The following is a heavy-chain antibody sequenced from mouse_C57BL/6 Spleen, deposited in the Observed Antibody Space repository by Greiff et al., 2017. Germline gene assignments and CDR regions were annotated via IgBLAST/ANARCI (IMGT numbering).Heavy chain of an antibody. CDR1: GFTFSDYY. CDR2: INYDGSST. J-gene: IGHJ1*03. V-gene: IGHV5-16*01. D-gene: IGHD4-1*01. Sequence: KLMESEGGLVQPGSSMKLSCTASGFTFSDYYMAWVRQVPEKGLEWVANINYDGSSTYYLDSLKSRFIISRDNAKNILYLQMSSLKSEDTATYYCARELTGTGWYFDVWGTGTTVTVSS. CDR3: ARELTGTGWYFDV.